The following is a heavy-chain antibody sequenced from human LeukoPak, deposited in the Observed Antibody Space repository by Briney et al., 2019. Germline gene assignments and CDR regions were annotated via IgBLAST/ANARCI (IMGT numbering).Heavy chain of an antibody. CDR3: ARVRLAFVVNWDFDY. CDR2: ISAYNGNT. D-gene: IGHD2-21*01. CDR1: GYTFTSYG. Sequence: VASVKVSCKASGYTFTSYGISWVRQAPGQGLEWMGWISAYNGNTNYAQKLQGRVTMTTDTSTSTAYMELRSLRSDDAAVYYCARVRLAFVVNWDFDYWGQGTLVTVSS. J-gene: IGHJ4*02. V-gene: IGHV1-18*01.